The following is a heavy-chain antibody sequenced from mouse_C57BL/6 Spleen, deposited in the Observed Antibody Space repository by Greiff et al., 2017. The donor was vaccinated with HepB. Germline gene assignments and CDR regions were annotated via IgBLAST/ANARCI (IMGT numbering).Heavy chain of an antibody. CDR2: INPNNGGT. CDR1: GYTFTDYN. Sequence: EVQLQQSGPELVKPGASVKIPCKASGYTFTDYNMDWVKQSHGKSLEWIGDINPNNGGTIYNQKFKGKATLTVDKSSSTAYMELRSLTSEDTAVYYCARGSNYNYYAMDYWGQGTSVTVSS. CDR3: ARGSNYNYYAMDY. V-gene: IGHV1-18*01. D-gene: IGHD2-5*01. J-gene: IGHJ4*01.